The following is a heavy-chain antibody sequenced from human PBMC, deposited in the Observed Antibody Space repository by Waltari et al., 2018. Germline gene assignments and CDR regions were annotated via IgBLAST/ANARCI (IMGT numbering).Heavy chain of an antibody. D-gene: IGHD6-6*01. CDR1: GGSISSHY. Sequence: QVQLQESGPGLVKPSETQSLTCTVSGGSISSHYWSWIRQPPGKGLEWIGFIYYSGSTNYNPSLKSRVTISVDTSKNQFSLKLSSVTAADTAVYYCARAVRSSFDYWGQGTLVTVSS. CDR3: ARAVRSSFDY. V-gene: IGHV4-59*11. CDR2: IYYSGST. J-gene: IGHJ4*02.